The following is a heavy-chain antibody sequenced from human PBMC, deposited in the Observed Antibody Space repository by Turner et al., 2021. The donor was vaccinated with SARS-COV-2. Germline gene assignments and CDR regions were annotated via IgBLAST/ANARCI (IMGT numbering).Heavy chain of an antibody. CDR1: GGSFSGSY. V-gene: IGHV4-34*04. J-gene: IGHJ3*02. D-gene: IGHD5-12*01. CDR2: INHRGST. Sequence: QVQLQQWGAGRLRPWETLSLTCAVHGGSFSGSYWSWISQPPGSGLGWIGEINHRGSTNNNSTLKSRDTTSVETPNTLSALKLNSVTSAKTAVYNCAGADVDIVARQNASDAFDIWGQGTLVTVSS. CDR3: AGADVDIVARQNASDAFDI.